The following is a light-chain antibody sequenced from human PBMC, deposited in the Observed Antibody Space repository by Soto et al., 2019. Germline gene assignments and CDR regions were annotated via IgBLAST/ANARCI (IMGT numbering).Light chain of an antibody. CDR3: KQHQTYSS. Sequence: DIQMTQSPSTLSASVGARVTITCRASQSISVWLAWYQQKPGKAPNLLIYQASRLESGVPSRFSGSRYGTEFTLNIRSLQPDDFATYSCKQHQTYSSFGHGSKVDSK. V-gene: IGKV1-5*03. CDR2: QAS. CDR1: QSISVW. J-gene: IGKJ1*01.